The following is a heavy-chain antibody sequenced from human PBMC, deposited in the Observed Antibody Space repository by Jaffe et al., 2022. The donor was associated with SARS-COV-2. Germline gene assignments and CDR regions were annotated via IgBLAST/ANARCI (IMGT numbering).Heavy chain of an antibody. CDR3: ARTYSNYYYYGMDV. D-gene: IGHD4-4*01. J-gene: IGHJ6*02. CDR2: ISSGSSTI. Sequence: EVQVVESGGGLVQPGGSLRLSCAASGFIFSSYSMNWVRQAPGKGLEWLSYISSGSSTIYYADSVKGRFTISRDNAKNSLYLQMNSLRDEDTAVYYCARTYSNYYYYGMDVWGQGTTVTVSS. V-gene: IGHV3-48*02. CDR1: GFIFSSYS.